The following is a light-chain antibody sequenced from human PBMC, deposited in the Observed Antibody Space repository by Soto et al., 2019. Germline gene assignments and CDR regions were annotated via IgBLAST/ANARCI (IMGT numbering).Light chain of an antibody. CDR3: QQYNSYWT. CDR2: DAS. V-gene: IGKV1-5*01. CDR1: QSIARW. J-gene: IGKJ1*01. Sequence: DIQMTQSPSTLSASVGDRVTITCRASQSIARWVAWYQQKPGKAPKLLIYDASNLESGVPSRFSGSGSGTEFTLTIIIHQPDDFATYYCQQYNSYWTFGPGTKVEIK.